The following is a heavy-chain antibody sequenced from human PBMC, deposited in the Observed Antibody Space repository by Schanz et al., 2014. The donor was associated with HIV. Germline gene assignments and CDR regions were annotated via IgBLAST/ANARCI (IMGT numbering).Heavy chain of an antibody. CDR1: GFTFSSYG. V-gene: IGHV3-33*08. J-gene: IGHJ3*02. CDR3: AGDDSSGYLYAFDI. D-gene: IGHD3-22*01. Sequence: QVQLVESGGGVVQPGRSLRLSCAASGFTFSSYGMHWVRQAPGKGLEWVAVIWYDGSKKYYADSVKGRFTISRDNSKNILYLQMNSLRAEDRAVYYCAGDDSSGYLYAFDIWGQGTMVTVSS. CDR2: IWYDGSKK.